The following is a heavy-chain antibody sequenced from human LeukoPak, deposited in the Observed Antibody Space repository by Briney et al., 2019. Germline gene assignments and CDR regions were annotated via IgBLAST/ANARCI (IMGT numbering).Heavy chain of an antibody. D-gene: IGHD6-19*01. V-gene: IGHV3-30-3*01. CDR2: ISYDGSNK. CDR1: GFTFSSYA. CDR3: ARSVAVAGTYRLFDY. Sequence: GGSLRLSCAASGFTFSSYAMHWVRQAPGKGLEWVAVISYDGSNKYYADSVKGRFTISRDNSKNTLYLQTNSLRAEDTAVYYCARSVAVAGTYRLFDYWGQGTLVTVSS. J-gene: IGHJ4*02.